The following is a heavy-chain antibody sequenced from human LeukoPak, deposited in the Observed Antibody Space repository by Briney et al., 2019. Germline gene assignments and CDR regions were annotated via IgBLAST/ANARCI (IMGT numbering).Heavy chain of an antibody. CDR2: IYYSGST. Sequence: SETLSLTCTVSGGSISSYYWSWIRQPPGKGLEWIGYIYYSGSTNYNPSLKSRVTISVDTSKNQFSLKLSSVTAADTAIYYCARLYSVYNYSFGTYYYGMDVWGQGTTVTVSS. D-gene: IGHD5/OR15-5a*01. CDR1: GGSISSYY. J-gene: IGHJ6*02. V-gene: IGHV4-59*01. CDR3: ARLYSVYNYSFGTYYYGMDV.